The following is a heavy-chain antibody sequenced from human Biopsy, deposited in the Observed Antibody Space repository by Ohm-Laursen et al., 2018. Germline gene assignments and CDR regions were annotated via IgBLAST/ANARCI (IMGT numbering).Heavy chain of an antibody. V-gene: IGHV3-30*18. J-gene: IGHJ6*02. CDR1: GFTFSNYG. D-gene: IGHD3-10*01. CDR3: VKDRGAAGTDYYYGMDV. Sequence: SLRLSCAASGFTFSNYGTHWVRQAPGKGLEWVAVISFDGSDQKYADSVKGRFTISRDNSKNTLYLQMNSLRAEDTAVFYCVKDRGAAGTDYYYGMDVWGQGTTVTVSS. CDR2: ISFDGSDQ.